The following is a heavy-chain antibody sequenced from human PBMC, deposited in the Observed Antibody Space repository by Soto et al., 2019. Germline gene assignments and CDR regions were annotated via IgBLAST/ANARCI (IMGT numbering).Heavy chain of an antibody. V-gene: IGHV3-7*01. CDR2: IKQDGSEN. CDR3: ARDRKRRVPYYGSGSSFDY. D-gene: IGHD3-10*01. J-gene: IGHJ4*02. CDR1: GFTFSSYW. Sequence: GGSLRLSCAASGFTFSSYWMSWVRQAPGKGLEWVANIKQDGSENYYVDSVKGRFTISRDNAKNSLYLQMNSLRAEDPAVYCCARDRKRRVPYYGSGSSFDYWGQGTLVTVSS.